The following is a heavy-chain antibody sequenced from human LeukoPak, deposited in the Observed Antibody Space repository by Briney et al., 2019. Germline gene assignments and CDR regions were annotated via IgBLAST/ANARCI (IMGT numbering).Heavy chain of an antibody. V-gene: IGHV3-30*18. J-gene: IGHJ4*02. CDR2: ISYDGSNK. CDR1: GFTFSSYG. CDR3: AKDPY. Sequence: QPGRSLRLSCAASGFTFSSYGMHWVRQAPGKGLEWVAVISYDGSNKYYADSVKGRFTISRDNSKNTLYLQMNSLRAEDTAVYYCAKDPYWGQGTLVTVSS.